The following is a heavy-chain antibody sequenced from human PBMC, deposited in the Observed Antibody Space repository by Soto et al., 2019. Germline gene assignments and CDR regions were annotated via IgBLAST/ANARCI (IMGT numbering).Heavy chain of an antibody. D-gene: IGHD2-15*01. CDR1: GYTFTSYG. J-gene: IGHJ6*02. CDR3: ARGRRAATKIYYYHGMDV. Sequence: ASVKVSCKASGYTFTSYGISWVRQAPGQGLEWMGWISAYNGNTNYAQKLQGRVTMTTDTSTSTAYMELRSLRSDDTAVYYCARGRRAATKIYYYHGMDVWGQGTTVTVSS. CDR2: ISAYNGNT. V-gene: IGHV1-18*04.